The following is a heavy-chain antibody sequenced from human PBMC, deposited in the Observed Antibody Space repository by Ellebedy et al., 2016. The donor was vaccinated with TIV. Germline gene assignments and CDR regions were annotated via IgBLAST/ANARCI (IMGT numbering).Heavy chain of an antibody. V-gene: IGHV1-46*01. CDR1: GYTFTSYY. Sequence: ASVKVSCKASGYTFTSYYMHWVRQAPGQGLEWMGIINPSGGSTSYAQKFQGRVTMTRDTSTSTVYMELSSLRSEDTAVYYCASQYYYGSGSYSPYYYGMDVWGQGTTVTVSS. J-gene: IGHJ6*02. CDR3: ASQYYYGSGSYSPYYYGMDV. D-gene: IGHD3-10*01. CDR2: INPSGGST.